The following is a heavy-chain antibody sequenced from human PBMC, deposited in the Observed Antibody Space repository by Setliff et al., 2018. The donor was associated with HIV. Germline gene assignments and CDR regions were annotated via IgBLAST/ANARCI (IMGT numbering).Heavy chain of an antibody. CDR1: GLSINFGYY. J-gene: IGHJ5*02. CDR2: VYHDGNS. D-gene: IGHD1-20*01. V-gene: IGHV4-38-2*02. Sequence: KPSETLSLTCSVSGLSINFGYYWGWIRQPPGKGLEWIGSVYHDGNSYFNPSLKSGVTISMDTSKNQVSLRLKSVTAADTAIYYCVTSKPHNWNDGANWFDPWGQGTLVTVSS. CDR3: VTSKPHNWNDGANWFDP.